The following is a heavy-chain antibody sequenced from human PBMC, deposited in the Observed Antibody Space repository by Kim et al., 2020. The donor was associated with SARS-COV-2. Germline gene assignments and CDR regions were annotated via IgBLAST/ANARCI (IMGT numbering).Heavy chain of an antibody. D-gene: IGHD3-9*01. V-gene: IGHV4-59*01. Sequence: TPTLKSRVTISVDTSKNQFSLKLSSVTAADTAVYYCARELRYFDWLRFDPWGQGTLVTVSS. J-gene: IGHJ5*02. CDR3: ARELRYFDWLRFDP.